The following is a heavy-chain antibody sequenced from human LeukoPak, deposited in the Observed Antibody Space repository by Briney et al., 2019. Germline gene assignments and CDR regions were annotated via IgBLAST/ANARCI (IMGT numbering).Heavy chain of an antibody. D-gene: IGHD4-11*01. CDR3: ARSVYSYYANWFHP. CDR1: GFAFSSYW. Sequence: GGSLRLSCAASGFAFSSYWMHWVRQAPGKGLVWVSRINSDGSSTTYADSVQGRFTISRDNAKNTLYLQMNSLRADDTAVYYCARSVYSYYANWFHPWGQGTLVTVSS. V-gene: IGHV3-74*01. J-gene: IGHJ5*02. CDR2: INSDGSST.